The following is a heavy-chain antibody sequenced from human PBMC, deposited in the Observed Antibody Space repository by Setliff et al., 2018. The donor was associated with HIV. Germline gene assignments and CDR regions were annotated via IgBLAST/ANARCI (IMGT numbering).Heavy chain of an antibody. D-gene: IGHD5-18*01. CDR3: ARGRYSYGPGWFDS. Sequence: SETLSLTCGVSGYSISSDYCWGWIRQPPGKGLEWIGRVYTTGITNYNPSLKSRFTISVDTSKKEFSLNLSSLTAADTAVFYCARGRYSYGPGWFDSWAQGAVVTV. CDR2: VYTTGIT. J-gene: IGHJ5*01. CDR1: GYSISSDYC. V-gene: IGHV4-38-2*01.